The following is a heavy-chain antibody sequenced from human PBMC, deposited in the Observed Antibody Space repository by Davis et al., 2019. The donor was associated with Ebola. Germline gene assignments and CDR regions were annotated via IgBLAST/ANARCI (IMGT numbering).Heavy chain of an antibody. CDR3: VRDNYGVDY. D-gene: IGHD5-24*01. CDR1: GFTFSNYW. J-gene: IGHJ4*02. V-gene: IGHV3-74*01. Sequence: PGGSLRLSCAAAGFTFSNYWMQWVRHAPGEGLVWVSHITSDGSTTSYAESVRGRFTVSRDNARNTLYLQMDSLRVEDTAVYYCVRDNYGVDYWGQGTLVSVSS. CDR2: ITSDGSTT.